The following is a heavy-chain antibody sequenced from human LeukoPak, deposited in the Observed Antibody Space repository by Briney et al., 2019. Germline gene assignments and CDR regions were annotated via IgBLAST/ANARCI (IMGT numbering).Heavy chain of an antibody. Sequence: ASVKVSCKASNYTFTSYGISWVRQVPGQGLEWMGWISAYNGNTNYAQKLQGRVTMTTDTSTSTAYMELRSLRSDDTAVYYCARTPGDPYYDVLTGYFDYWGQGTLVTVSS. CDR1: NYTFTSYG. J-gene: IGHJ4*02. D-gene: IGHD3-9*01. CDR2: ISAYNGNT. V-gene: IGHV1-18*01. CDR3: ARTPGDPYYDVLTGYFDY.